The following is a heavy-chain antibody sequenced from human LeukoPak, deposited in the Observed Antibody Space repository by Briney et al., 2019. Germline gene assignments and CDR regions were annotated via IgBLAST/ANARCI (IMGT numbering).Heavy chain of an antibody. V-gene: IGHV3-7*01. Sequence: GGSLRLSCAATGFTFSDSWMSWVRQAPGKGLEWVANMKQDGGEKDYVDSVKGRFTISRDNARNLLYLQMSSLRAEDTAVYYCATYTHWVAGDVWGQGTTVTVSS. CDR1: GFTFSDSW. D-gene: IGHD3-16*01. CDR2: MKQDGGEK. CDR3: ATYTHWVAGDV. J-gene: IGHJ6*02.